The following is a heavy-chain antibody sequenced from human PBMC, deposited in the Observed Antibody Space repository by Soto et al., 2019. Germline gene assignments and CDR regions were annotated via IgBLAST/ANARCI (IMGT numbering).Heavy chain of an antibody. V-gene: IGHV4-39*01. D-gene: IGHD1-26*01. Sequence: SESLSRIGTISGGSISSGDYYWGWIRQPPGKGLEWIGSIYYSGSTYYNPSLKSRVTISVDTSKNQFSLKLSSVTAADTAVYYCATQEVGGSYVYTFDPWGQGTLVTVSS. CDR1: GGSISSGDYY. CDR2: IYYSGST. CDR3: ATQEVGGSYVYTFDP. J-gene: IGHJ5*02.